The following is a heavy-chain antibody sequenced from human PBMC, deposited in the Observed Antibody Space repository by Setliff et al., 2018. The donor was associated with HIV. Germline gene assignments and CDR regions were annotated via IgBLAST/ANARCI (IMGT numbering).Heavy chain of an antibody. Sequence: GGSLRLSCAAPGFTFTNRYMSWVRQAPGKGLEWVANINEGGSDQYYVDSVKGRFTISRDNAKNSLYLQMNSLRAEDTAIYYCALLWPFDYWGQGTQVTVSS. CDR3: ALLWPFDY. V-gene: IGHV3-7*03. J-gene: IGHJ4*02. CDR1: GFTFTNRY. D-gene: IGHD1-26*01. CDR2: INEGGSDQ.